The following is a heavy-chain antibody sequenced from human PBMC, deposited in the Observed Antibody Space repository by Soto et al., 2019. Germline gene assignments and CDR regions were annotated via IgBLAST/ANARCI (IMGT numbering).Heavy chain of an antibody. V-gene: IGHV1-3*01. D-gene: IGHD1-26*01. J-gene: IGHJ4*02. CDR1: GYTFTSYA. CDR3: ARGLGLYYFDY. Sequence: QVQLVQSGAEVKKPGASVRVSCKASGYTFTSYAMHWVRQAPGQRLEWMGWINAGNGNTKYSQKFKGRVTINRDTSASTAYMELSSLRSEDTAMYYCARGLGLYYFDYWGQGTLFTVSS. CDR2: INAGNGNT.